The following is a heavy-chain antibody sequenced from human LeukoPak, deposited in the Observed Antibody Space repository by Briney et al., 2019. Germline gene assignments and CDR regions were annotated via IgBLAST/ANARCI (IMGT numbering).Heavy chain of an antibody. Sequence: ASVKVSCKTSGYTFTSHYIHWVRQAPGQRLEGMGIINPSIGNTDYAQKFQGRVTMTKDTTTRTVSMELSSLRSDDPAVYYCARGGCGGECFFDYWGQGTLVTVSS. CDR1: GYTFTSHY. D-gene: IGHD2-21*01. CDR3: ARGGCGGECFFDY. V-gene: IGHV1-46*01. CDR2: INPSIGNT. J-gene: IGHJ4*02.